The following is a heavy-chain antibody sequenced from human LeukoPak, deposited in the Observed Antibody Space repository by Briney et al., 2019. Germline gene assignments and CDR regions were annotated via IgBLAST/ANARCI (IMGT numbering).Heavy chain of an antibody. J-gene: IGHJ4*02. CDR2: ITSSGDTT. V-gene: IGHV3-23*01. D-gene: IGHD3-16*02. CDR1: GFTFSSCG. Sequence: GGSLRLSCAASGFTFSSCGMTWVRQAPGRGLEWVSAITSSGDTTYYADSVKGRFTISRDNSKNTVYLQTNSLRAEDTAVYYCAKEGWGSYRHAIDYWGQGTLVTVSS. CDR3: AKEGWGSYRHAIDY.